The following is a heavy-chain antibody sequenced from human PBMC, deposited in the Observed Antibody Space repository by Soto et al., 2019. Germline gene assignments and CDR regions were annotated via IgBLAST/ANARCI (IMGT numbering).Heavy chain of an antibody. CDR2: ISSSSSYI. CDR3: ARDYSRSSEFALDI. D-gene: IGHD6-6*01. CDR1: GFTFSSYS. V-gene: IGHV3-21*01. J-gene: IGHJ3*02. Sequence: GGSLRLSFAASGFTFSSYSMTWVRQAPGKGLEGVSSISSSSSYIYYADSVKGRFTISRDNAKNSLYLQMNGLRAEDTAVYYCARDYSRSSEFALDIWGQGTMVTVSS.